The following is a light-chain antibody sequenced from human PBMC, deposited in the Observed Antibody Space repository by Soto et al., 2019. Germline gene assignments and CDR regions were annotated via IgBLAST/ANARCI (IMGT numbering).Light chain of an antibody. CDR2: KAS. CDR1: QSISSW. Sequence: DIQMTQSPSTLSASVGDRVTITCRASQSISSWLAWYQQKQGKAPKLLIYKASSLESGVPSKFSGSGSGTEFTLTISSLQPDDFATYCCQQYNSYPYTFGQGTKLEIK. V-gene: IGKV1-5*03. J-gene: IGKJ2*01. CDR3: QQYNSYPYT.